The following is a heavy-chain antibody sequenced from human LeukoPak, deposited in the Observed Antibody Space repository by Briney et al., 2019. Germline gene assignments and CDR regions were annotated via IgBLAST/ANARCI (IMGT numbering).Heavy chain of an antibody. D-gene: IGHD3-22*01. Sequence: SGGSLRLSCAASGFTSSSYVMSWVRQAPGKGLEWVSASSGSGSITYYADSVKGRFTISRDNSNNTLYLQMNSLRAEDTAVYYCAKDLSSGYYDAFDIWGQGTMVTVSS. CDR3: AKDLSSGYYDAFDI. J-gene: IGHJ3*02. V-gene: IGHV3-23*01. CDR2: SSGSGSIT. CDR1: GFTSSSYV.